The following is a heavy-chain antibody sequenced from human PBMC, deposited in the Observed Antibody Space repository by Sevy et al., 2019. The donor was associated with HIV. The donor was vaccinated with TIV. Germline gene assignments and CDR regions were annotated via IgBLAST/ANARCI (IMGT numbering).Heavy chain of an antibody. V-gene: IGHV4-39*01. Sequence: SENLSLTCTVSGDSMSRSNHYWGWIRQPPGKGLEWIGIIYYRGTTYYNPSLKSRITISEDTSKNQFSLRLTSVTAADTALYFCARLLGDNGYFDQWGQGTLVTVSS. CDR1: GDSMSRSNHY. J-gene: IGHJ4*02. CDR2: IYYRGTT. D-gene: IGHD4-17*01. CDR3: ARLLGDNGYFDQ.